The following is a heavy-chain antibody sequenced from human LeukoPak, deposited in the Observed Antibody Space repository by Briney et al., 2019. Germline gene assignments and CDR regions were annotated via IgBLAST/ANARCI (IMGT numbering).Heavy chain of an antibody. CDR3: GRDWKLDY. J-gene: IGHJ4*02. Sequence: GGSLRLSCAASGFTFKNYAMSWVRQAPGKGLEWVSAIGDTDADGKYAHSVKGRFTISRDNSRNTPYLHLNSLRVEDTAIYYCGRDWKLDYWGQGTLVTVSS. CDR1: GFTFKNYA. CDR2: IGDTDADG. D-gene: IGHD1-1*01. V-gene: IGHV3-23*01.